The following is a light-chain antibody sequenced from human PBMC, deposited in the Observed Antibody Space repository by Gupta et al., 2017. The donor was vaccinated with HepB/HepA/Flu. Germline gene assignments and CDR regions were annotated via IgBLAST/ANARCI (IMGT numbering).Light chain of an antibody. V-gene: IGLV2-14*01. Sequence: SALTPPASVSGSPRQSITISCTGTSSDVGYYDYVSWFQQHPDKAPKLMIFDVSNRPSGGSHRCSGTKSGNTASLTSAGLQAEDEADYYCSSETSTSTPVVFGGGTKLTVL. CDR3: SSETSTSTPVV. CDR2: DVS. J-gene: IGLJ2*01. CDR1: SSDVGYYDY.